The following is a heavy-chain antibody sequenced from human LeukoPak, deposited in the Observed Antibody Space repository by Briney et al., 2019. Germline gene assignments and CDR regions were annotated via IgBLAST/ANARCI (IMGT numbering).Heavy chain of an antibody. J-gene: IGHJ4*02. D-gene: IGHD3-10*01. Sequence: GGSLRLSCAASGFTFSSYWMSWVRQAPGKGLEWVANIKQDGSEKYYVDSVKGRFTISRDNAKNSLYLQMNSLRAEDTAVYYCARVPRLLWFGELSFDYWGQGTLVTVSS. CDR3: ARVPRLLWFGELSFDY. CDR1: GFTFSSYW. V-gene: IGHV3-7*04. CDR2: IKQDGSEK.